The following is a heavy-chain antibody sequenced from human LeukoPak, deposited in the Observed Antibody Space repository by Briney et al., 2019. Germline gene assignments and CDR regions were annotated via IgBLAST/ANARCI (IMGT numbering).Heavy chain of an antibody. CDR2: IIPIFGTA. CDR3: ARSENNAFLEWLSILDY. V-gene: IGHV1-69*13. CDR1: GGTFSSYA. J-gene: IGHJ4*02. Sequence: ASVKVSCKASGGTFSSYAISWVRQAPGQGLEWMGGIIPIFGTANYAQKFQGRVTITADESTSTAYMELSSLRSEDTAVYYCARSENNAFLEWLSILDYWGQGTLVTVSS. D-gene: IGHD3-3*01.